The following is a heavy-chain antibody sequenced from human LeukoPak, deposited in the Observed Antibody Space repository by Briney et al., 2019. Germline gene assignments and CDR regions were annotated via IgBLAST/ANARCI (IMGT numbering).Heavy chain of an antibody. CDR3: ARHFEEGHTWPFDY. D-gene: IGHD3-9*01. J-gene: IGHJ4*02. V-gene: IGHV4-59*08. Sequence: SDTLSLICSVCGGSISSYFWIWIRQPPGKALEWIGSIYYSGGTNYSPSLKSRVSISVDTSKYQFSLKLSSVTAADTAVYYCARHFEEGHTWPFDYWGQGALVTVSS. CDR1: GGSISSYF. CDR2: IYYSGGT.